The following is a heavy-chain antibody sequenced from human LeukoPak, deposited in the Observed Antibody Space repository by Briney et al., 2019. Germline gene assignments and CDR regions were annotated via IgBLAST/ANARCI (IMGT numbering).Heavy chain of an antibody. Sequence: SVKVSCKASGGTFSSYAISWVRQAPGQGLEWMGGIIPIFGTANYAQKFQGRVTITTDESTSTAYMELSSLRSEDTAVYYCARGGRDFWSGYTNANWFDPLGPGNPGHRLL. J-gene: IGHJ5*02. D-gene: IGHD3-3*01. CDR2: IIPIFGTA. CDR1: GGTFSSYA. V-gene: IGHV1-69*05. CDR3: ARGGRDFWSGYTNANWFDP.